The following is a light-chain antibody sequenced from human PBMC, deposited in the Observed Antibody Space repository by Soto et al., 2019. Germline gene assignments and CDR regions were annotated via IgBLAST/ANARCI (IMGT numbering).Light chain of an antibody. Sequence: ILITQSPVTLSVSPGERATLSCRASQSVNSNLAWYQQKPGQAPKLLIYGASTRAAGIPARFSGSGSGTEFTLTISSLQAEDFAVYYCQQYNNWPRWTFGQGTKVDIK. CDR3: QQYNNWPRWT. V-gene: IGKV3-15*01. CDR1: QSVNSN. CDR2: GAS. J-gene: IGKJ1*01.